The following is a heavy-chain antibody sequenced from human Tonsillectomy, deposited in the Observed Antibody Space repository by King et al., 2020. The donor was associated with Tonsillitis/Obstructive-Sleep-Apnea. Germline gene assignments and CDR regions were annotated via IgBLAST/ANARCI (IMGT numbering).Heavy chain of an antibody. CDR1: GFTFSSYS. V-gene: IGHV3-21*01. CDR3: ARGGSSWYYFDY. Sequence: VQLVESGGGLVKPGGSLRLSCAASGFTFSSYSMNWVRQATGKGLEWVSSISSSSSYIYYADSVKGRFTISRDNAKNSLYLQMNSLRAEDTAVYYCARGGSSWYYFDYWGQGTLVTVSS. D-gene: IGHD6-13*01. J-gene: IGHJ4*02. CDR2: ISSSSSYI.